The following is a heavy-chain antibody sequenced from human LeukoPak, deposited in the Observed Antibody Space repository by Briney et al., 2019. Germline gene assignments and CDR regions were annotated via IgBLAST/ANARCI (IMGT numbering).Heavy chain of an antibody. CDR2: IWYDGSNK. J-gene: IGHJ4*02. CDR1: GFTFSSYG. V-gene: IGHV3-33*06. Sequence: PGRSLRLSCAASGFTFSSYGMHWVRQAPGKGLEWVAVIWYDGSNKYYADSVKGRFTISRDNSKNTLYLQMNSLRAEDTAVYYCAKEMGTIVVVPAAFDYWGQGTLVTVSS. CDR3: AKEMGTIVVVPAAFDY. D-gene: IGHD2-2*01.